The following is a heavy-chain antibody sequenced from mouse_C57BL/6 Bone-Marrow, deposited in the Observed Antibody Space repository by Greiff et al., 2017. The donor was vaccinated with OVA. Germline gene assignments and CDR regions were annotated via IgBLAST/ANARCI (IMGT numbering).Heavy chain of an antibody. Sequence: EVQRVESGGGLVQPGGSLKLSCAASGFTFSDFYMYWIRQTPEKRLEWVAYISNGGGSTYYPDTVKGLFTISRDNAKNTLYLKMSRLKSEDTAMYYCARLDAMDYWGQGTSVTVSS. CDR1: GFTFSDFY. V-gene: IGHV5-12*01. J-gene: IGHJ4*01. CDR3: ARLDAMDY. CDR2: ISNGGGST.